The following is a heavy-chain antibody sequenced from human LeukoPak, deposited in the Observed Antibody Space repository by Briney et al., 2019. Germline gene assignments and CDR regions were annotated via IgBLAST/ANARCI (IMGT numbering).Heavy chain of an antibody. V-gene: IGHV3-23*01. D-gene: IGHD4-17*01. CDR1: GFTFSSYG. CDR2: ISGSGGST. CDR3: AKGQRFYGEYYFDY. Sequence: GGSLRLSCAASGFTFSSYGMSWVRQAPGKGLEWVSAISGSGGSTYYADSVKGRSTISRDNSKNTLYLQMNSLRAEDTAVYYCAKGQRFYGEYYFDYWGQGTLVTVSS. J-gene: IGHJ4*02.